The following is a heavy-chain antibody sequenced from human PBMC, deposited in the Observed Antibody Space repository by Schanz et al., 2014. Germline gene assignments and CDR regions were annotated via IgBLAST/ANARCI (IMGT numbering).Heavy chain of an antibody. CDR2: INPNRGNT. CDR3: ARGSYYFDY. J-gene: IGHJ4*02. CDR1: GYTFSRYD. Sequence: QVQLVQSGPEVKKPGASVRVSCKASGYTFSRYDINWVRQATGQGLEWMGWINPNRGNTGYAQKFRGRVTMARDPSIDTAYMELTSLRSEDTAVYYCARGSYYFDYWGQGTLVTASS. V-gene: IGHV1-8*01.